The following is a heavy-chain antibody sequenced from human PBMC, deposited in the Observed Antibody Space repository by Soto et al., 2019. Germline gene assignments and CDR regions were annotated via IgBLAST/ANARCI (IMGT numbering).Heavy chain of an antibody. CDR2: ISGSGGGTT. Sequence: GGSLRLSCEASGFTFSSYAMHWVRQAPGEGLEWVSGISGSGGGTTYYADSAKGRFTISRDNSKNTLYLQVNNLRAEDTAVYHCAKRGYGRYNWFDPRGQGTLVTVSS. CDR1: GFTFSSYA. J-gene: IGHJ5*02. CDR3: AKRGYGRYNWFDP. D-gene: IGHD5-18*01. V-gene: IGHV3-23*01.